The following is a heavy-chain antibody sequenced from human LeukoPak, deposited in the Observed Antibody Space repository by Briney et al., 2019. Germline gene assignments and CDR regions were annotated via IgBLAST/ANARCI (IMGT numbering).Heavy chain of an antibody. Sequence: PSETLSLTCTVSGGSISSYYWYWIRQPPGKGLEWIGYIYYSGSTNYNPSLKSRVTISVDTSKNQFTLKLSSVTAADTAVYYCARVDTAMVSFDYWGQGTLVTVSS. CDR1: GGSISSYY. V-gene: IGHV4-59*01. J-gene: IGHJ4*02. CDR2: IYYSGST. D-gene: IGHD5-18*01. CDR3: ARVDTAMVSFDY.